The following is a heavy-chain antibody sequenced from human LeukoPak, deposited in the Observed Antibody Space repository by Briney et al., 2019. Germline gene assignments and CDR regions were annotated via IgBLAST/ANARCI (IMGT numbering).Heavy chain of an antibody. D-gene: IGHD2-8*01. J-gene: IGHJ3*02. Sequence: GGSLRLSCAASGFTFSSYGMHWVRQAPGKGLEWVAVIWYDGSNKYYADSVKGRLTISRDNSKNTLYLQMNSLRAEDTAVYYCARGLMEGIDAFDIWGQGTMVTVSS. V-gene: IGHV3-33*01. CDR1: GFTFSSYG. CDR3: ARGLMEGIDAFDI. CDR2: IWYDGSNK.